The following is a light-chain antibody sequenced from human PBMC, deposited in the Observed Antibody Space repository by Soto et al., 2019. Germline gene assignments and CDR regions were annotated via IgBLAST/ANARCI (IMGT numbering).Light chain of an antibody. V-gene: IGKV3-15*01. CDR2: GAS. J-gene: IGKJ1*01. Sequence: EMVMTESPATLSVSLGGRATLSCRSSQTVSTNLAWYQQKPGQAPRLLIYGASTRASGIPARFSGSGSGTEFTLTISSLQSEDFAVYYCQQYNDRPGTFGQGTKVDIK. CDR3: QQYNDRPGT. CDR1: QTVSTN.